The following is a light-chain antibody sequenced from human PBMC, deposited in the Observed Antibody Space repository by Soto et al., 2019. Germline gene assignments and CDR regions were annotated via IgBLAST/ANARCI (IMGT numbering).Light chain of an antibody. CDR2: GAS. Sequence: EIVLTQSPGTLSLSPGERATLSCRASQSVSSDYLAWYQQKPGQAPRLLIYGASSRATDIPDRFSGRGSGTDFTLTVSSLEPEDFAVYYCQQYGSSHQTFGQGTTVEIK. V-gene: IGKV3-20*01. J-gene: IGKJ1*01. CDR3: QQYGSSHQT. CDR1: QSVSSDY.